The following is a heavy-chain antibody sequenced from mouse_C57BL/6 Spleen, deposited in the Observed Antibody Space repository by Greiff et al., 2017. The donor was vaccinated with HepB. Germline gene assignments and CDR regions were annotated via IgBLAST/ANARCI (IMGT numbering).Heavy chain of an antibody. CDR1: GYTFTSYW. J-gene: IGHJ3*01. V-gene: IGHV1-69*01. CDR2: IDPSDSYT. D-gene: IGHD2-3*01. CDR3: ARNDGNSGFAY. Sequence: QVQLQQPGAELVMPGASVKLSCKASGYTFTSYWMHWVKQRPGQGLEWIGEIDPSDSYTNYNQKFKGKSTLTVDESSSTAYMQLSSLTSEDSAVYYCARNDGNSGFAYWGQGTLVTVSA.